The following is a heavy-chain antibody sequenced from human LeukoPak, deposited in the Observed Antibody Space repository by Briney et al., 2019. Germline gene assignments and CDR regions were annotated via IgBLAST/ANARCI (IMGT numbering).Heavy chain of an antibody. Sequence: GGSLRLSCAASGFTFSSSAMHWVRQAPGKGLEWVAVMSYDGSNKYYADSVKGRFTISRDNSKNTLYLQMNSLRAEDTAVYYCVREGFFDYWGQGALVTVSS. CDR1: GFTFSSSA. CDR2: MSYDGSNK. V-gene: IGHV3-30*04. CDR3: VREGFFDY. J-gene: IGHJ4*02.